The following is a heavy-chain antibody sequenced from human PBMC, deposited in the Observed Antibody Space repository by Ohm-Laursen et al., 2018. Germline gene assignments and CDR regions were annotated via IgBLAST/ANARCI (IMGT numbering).Heavy chain of an antibody. J-gene: IGHJ3*02. CDR2: INWNSGDI. Sequence: SSLRLSCSASGFTFGNYAMHWVRHAPGKGLEWVATINWNSGDIGYGDSVKGRFTISRDNAKDSLHLQMNSLRAEDTAVYYCARAWRDGFDIWGQGTVVTVSS. CDR3: ARAWRDGFDI. V-gene: IGHV3-9*01. CDR1: GFTFGNYA.